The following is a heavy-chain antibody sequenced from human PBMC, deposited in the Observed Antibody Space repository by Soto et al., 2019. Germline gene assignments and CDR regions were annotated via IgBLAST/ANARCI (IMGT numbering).Heavy chain of an antibody. J-gene: IGHJ5*02. D-gene: IGHD3-22*01. Sequence: ESGGNLVQPGGSLRLSCAASGFPFSNYEMNWVRQAPGKGLEWVSHISSSGSTIYYADSVKGRFTISRDNAKNSLFLQMDGLRAEDTAVYYCARAVAYSYDSSGSHPFDPWGQGTLVTVSS. CDR2: ISSSGSTI. V-gene: IGHV3-48*03. CDR1: GFPFSNYE. CDR3: ARAVAYSYDSSGSHPFDP.